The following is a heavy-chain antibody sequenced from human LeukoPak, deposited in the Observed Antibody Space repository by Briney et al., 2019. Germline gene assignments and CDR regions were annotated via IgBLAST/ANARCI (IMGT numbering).Heavy chain of an antibody. Sequence: SETLSLTCTVSGGSISSYYWSWIRQPPGKGLEWIGYIYYSGSTNYNPSLKSRVTISVDTSKYQFSLKLSSVTAADTAVYYCARANYGFLYYFDYWGQGTLVTVSS. J-gene: IGHJ4*02. V-gene: IGHV4-59*01. CDR3: ARANYGFLYYFDY. D-gene: IGHD4/OR15-4a*01. CDR1: GGSISSYY. CDR2: IYYSGST.